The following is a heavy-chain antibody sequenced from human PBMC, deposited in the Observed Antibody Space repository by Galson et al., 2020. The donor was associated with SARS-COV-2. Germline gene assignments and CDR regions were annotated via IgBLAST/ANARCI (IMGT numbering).Heavy chain of an antibody. CDR2: ISWNSGSI. V-gene: IGHV3-9*01. CDR1: GFTFDDYA. Sequence: SLKISCAASGFTFDDYAMHWVRQAPGKGLEWVSGISWNSGSIGYADSVKGRFTISRDNAKNSLYLQMNSLRAEDTALYYCAKLDAYYYDSSGYSDYWGQGTLVTVSS. CDR3: AKLDAYYYDSSGYSDY. J-gene: IGHJ4*02. D-gene: IGHD3-22*01.